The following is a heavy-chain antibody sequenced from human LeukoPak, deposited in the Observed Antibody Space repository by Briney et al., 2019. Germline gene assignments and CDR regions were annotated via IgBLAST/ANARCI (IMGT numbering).Heavy chain of an antibody. Sequence: GGSLRLSCAASGFTSTTYAMSWVRQAPGKELEWVSAISGSGGHTYYADSVKGRFTISRDNSKNTLYLQMNSLRAEDTAVYYCATGGSSLLVGYFDYWGQGTLVTVSS. D-gene: IGHD3-16*01. J-gene: IGHJ4*02. V-gene: IGHV3-23*01. CDR2: ISGSGGHT. CDR3: ATGGSSLLVGYFDY. CDR1: GFTSTTYA.